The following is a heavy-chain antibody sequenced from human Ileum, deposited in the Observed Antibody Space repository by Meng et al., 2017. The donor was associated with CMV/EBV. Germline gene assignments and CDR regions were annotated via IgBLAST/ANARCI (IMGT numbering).Heavy chain of an antibody. J-gene: IGHJ5*02. Sequence: SCKASGYTFTGYYMHWVRQAPGQGLEWMGWINPNSGGTNYAQKFQGRVTMTRDTSISTAYMELSRLRSDDTAVYYCARVYLRGWELRPRGQGTLVTVSS. CDR3: ARVYLRGWELRP. D-gene: IGHD1-26*01. V-gene: IGHV1-2*02. CDR2: INPNSGGT. CDR1: GYTFTGYY.